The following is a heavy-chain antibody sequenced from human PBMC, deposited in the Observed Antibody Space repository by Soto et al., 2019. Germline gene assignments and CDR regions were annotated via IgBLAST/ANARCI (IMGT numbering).Heavy chain of an antibody. CDR3: ARGPPVLRYFDWFPYQGWFDP. V-gene: IGHV4-34*01. CDR1: GGSFRGYY. D-gene: IGHD3-9*01. Sequence: TLSLTGAVYGGSFRGYYWSWIRQPPGKGLEWIGEINNGGSSNYNPSLKSRVTISVGTSKNQFSLKLSSVTAADTAVYYCARGPPVLRYFDWFPYQGWFDPWGQGTLVTVSS. J-gene: IGHJ5*02. CDR2: INNGGSS.